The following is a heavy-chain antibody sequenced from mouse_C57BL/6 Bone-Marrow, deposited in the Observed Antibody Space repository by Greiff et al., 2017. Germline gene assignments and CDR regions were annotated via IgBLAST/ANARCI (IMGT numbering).Heavy chain of an antibody. CDR3: ARGGGNYEYFDV. CDR2: IYPGDGDT. V-gene: IGHV1-82*01. D-gene: IGHD2-1*01. Sequence: VQVVESGPELVKPGASVKISCKASGYAFTSSWMNWVKQRPGQGLEWIGRIYPGDGDTNYNGKFKGKATLTADKSSSTAYMQLSSLTSEDSAVYFCARGGGNYEYFDVWGTGTTVTVSS. J-gene: IGHJ1*03. CDR1: GYAFTSSW.